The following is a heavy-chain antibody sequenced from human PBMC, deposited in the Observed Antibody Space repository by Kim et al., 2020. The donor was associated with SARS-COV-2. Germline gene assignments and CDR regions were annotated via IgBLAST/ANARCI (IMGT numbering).Heavy chain of an antibody. D-gene: IGHD6-19*01. CDR2: IYPGDSDT. V-gene: IGHV5-51*01. J-gene: IGHJ6*02. CDR1: GYSFTSYW. CDR3: ARLVGDFGYSSGWYIPNGYYYYYGMDV. Sequence: GESLKISCKGSGYSFTSYWIGWVRQMPGKGLEWMGIIYPGDSDTRYSPSFQGQVTISADKSISTAYLQWSSLTASDTTMYYCARLVGDFGYSSGWYIPNGYYYYYGMDVWGQGTTVTVSS.